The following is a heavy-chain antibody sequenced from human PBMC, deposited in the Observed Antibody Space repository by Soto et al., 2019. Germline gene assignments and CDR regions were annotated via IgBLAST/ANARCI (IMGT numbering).Heavy chain of an antibody. CDR2: ISSDSIYT. V-gene: IGHV3-11*06. CDR1: GFTFNDHY. Sequence: QVQLVESGGGLVKPGGSLRLSCAASGFTFNDHYMTWIRQAPVKGLEWVSFISSDSIYTNSADSVKGRFTSSRDNAKNLLYLQMSSLRVEDTAVYYCARDATGSGLDYGMDVWGQGTTVAVSS. J-gene: IGHJ6*02. D-gene: IGHD3-10*01. CDR3: ARDATGSGLDYGMDV.